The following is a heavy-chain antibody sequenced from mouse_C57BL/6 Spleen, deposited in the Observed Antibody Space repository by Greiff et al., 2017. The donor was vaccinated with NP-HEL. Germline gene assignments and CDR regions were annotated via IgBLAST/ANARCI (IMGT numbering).Heavy chain of an antibody. CDR3: ARPYDGYWYFDV. D-gene: IGHD2-3*01. Sequence: EVKLVESGGGLVKPGGSLKLSCAASGFTFSDYGMHWVRQAPEKGLEWVAYISSGSSTIYYADTVKGRFTISRDNAKNTLFLQMTSLRSEDTAMYYCARPYDGYWYFDVWGTGTTVTVSS. CDR1: GFTFSDYG. CDR2: ISSGSSTI. J-gene: IGHJ1*03. V-gene: IGHV5-17*01.